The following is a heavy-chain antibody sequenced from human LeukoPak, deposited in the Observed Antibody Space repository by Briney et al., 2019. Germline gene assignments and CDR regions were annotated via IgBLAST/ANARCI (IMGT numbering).Heavy chain of an antibody. V-gene: IGHV3-53*01. Sequence: GGFLRLSCAASGFTVSSNYMSWVRQAPGKGLEWVSVIYSGDTTYYADSVKGRFTISRDNSKNTLYLQMSSLRAEDTAVYYCARALSGIAVAGYYFDYWGQGTLVTVSS. J-gene: IGHJ4*02. CDR3: ARALSGIAVAGYYFDY. CDR2: IYSGDTT. D-gene: IGHD6-19*01. CDR1: GFTVSSNY.